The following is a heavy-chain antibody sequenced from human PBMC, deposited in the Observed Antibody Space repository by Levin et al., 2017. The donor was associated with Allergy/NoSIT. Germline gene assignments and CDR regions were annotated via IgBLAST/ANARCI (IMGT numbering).Heavy chain of an antibody. CDR2: ISPFHGIA. V-gene: IGHV1-69*02. CDR3: ASTVVRGVILFDY. CDR1: GGTFSSYT. J-gene: IGHJ4*02. D-gene: IGHD3-10*01. Sequence: SVKVSCKASGGTFSSYTISWVRQAPGQGLEWMGRISPFHGIANYEQKFQGRVTITADKSTSTAYMELSSLRSEDTAVYYCASTVVRGVILFDYWGQGTLVTVSS.